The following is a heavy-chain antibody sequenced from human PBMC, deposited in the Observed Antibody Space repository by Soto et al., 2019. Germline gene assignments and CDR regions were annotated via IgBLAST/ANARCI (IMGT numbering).Heavy chain of an antibody. CDR2: IYYSGST. CDR1: GGSISSSSYY. CDR3: ARRLDCSGGRCYECSFDI. D-gene: IGHD2-15*01. V-gene: IGHV4-39*01. J-gene: IGHJ3*02. Sequence: QLQLQESGPGLVKPSETLSLTCTVSGGSISSSSYYWDWIRQPPGKGLEWLGSIYYSGSTYSNPSLKSRVTISVDTSKNQFSLKLSSVTAADTAVYYCARRLDCSGGRCYECSFDIWGQGTMGTGSS.